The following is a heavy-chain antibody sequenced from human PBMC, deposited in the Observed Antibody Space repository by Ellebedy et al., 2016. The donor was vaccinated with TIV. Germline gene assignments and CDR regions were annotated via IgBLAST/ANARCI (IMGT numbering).Heavy chain of an antibody. CDR2: ISYSGDLM. CDR3: ARDGGY. Sequence: GESLKISCAASGFTFSGYYMSWFRQAPGKGPEWVSYISYSGDLMYYADSVKGRFTTSRDNAGNSLYLQMNSLRAEDTAVYYCARDGGYWGQGTLVTVSS. CDR1: GFTFSGYY. V-gene: IGHV3-11*04. J-gene: IGHJ4*02. D-gene: IGHD3-3*01.